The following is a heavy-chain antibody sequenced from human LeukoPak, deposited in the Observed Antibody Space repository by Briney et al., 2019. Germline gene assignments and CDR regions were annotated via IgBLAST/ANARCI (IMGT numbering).Heavy chain of an antibody. D-gene: IGHD6-19*01. CDR3: VRERAGFSYYVYYYGMDV. CDR1: GFTFSTNW. J-gene: IGHJ6*02. CDR2: INSLGSDT. V-gene: IGHV3-74*01. Sequence: GGSLRLSCEASGFTFSTNWMHWVRQAPGKGLVWVARINSLGSDTGYADFVKGRFTISRDNAKKTLYLQMNSLRAEDTAMYYCVRERAGFSYYVYYYGMDVWGQGTTVTVSS.